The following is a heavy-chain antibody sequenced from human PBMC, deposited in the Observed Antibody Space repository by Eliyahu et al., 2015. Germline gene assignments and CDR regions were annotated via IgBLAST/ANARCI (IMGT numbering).Heavy chain of an antibody. CDR2: IYYSGST. CDR3: ARDWGGLWNGYYYGMDV. Sequence: IYYSGSTYYNPSLKSRVTISVDTSKNQFSLKLSSVTAADTAVYYCARDWGGLWNGYYYGMDVWGQGTTVTVSS. J-gene: IGHJ6*02. D-gene: IGHD1-1*01. V-gene: IGHV4-30-4*01.